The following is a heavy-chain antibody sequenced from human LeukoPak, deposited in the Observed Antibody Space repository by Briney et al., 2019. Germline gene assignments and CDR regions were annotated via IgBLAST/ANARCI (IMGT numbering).Heavy chain of an antibody. CDR2: IWYDGSDK. CDR3: AREAGYDFWSGYLSRYYYYGMDV. V-gene: IGHV3-33*01. CDR1: GFTFSSYG. D-gene: IGHD3-3*01. Sequence: GGSLRLSCAASGFTFSSYGMPWVRQAPGKGLEWVAVIWYDGSDKYYADSVKGRFTISRDNSKSTLYLQMNSLRAEDTAVYYCAREAGYDFWSGYLSRYYYYGMDVWGQGTTVTVSS. J-gene: IGHJ6*02.